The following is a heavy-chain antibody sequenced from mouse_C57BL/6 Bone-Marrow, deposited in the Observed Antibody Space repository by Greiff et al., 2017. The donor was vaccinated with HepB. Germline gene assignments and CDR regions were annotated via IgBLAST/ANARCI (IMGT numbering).Heavy chain of an antibody. CDR2: ISDGGSYT. V-gene: IGHV5-4*01. CDR3: AREGLLLWGFAY. CDR1: GFTFSSYA. Sequence: EVKLMESGGGLVKPGGSLKLSCAASGFTFSSYALSWVRQTPEKRLEWVATISDGGSYTYYPDNVKGRFTISRDNAKNNLYLQMSHLKSEDTAMYYCAREGLLLWGFAYWGQGTLVTVSA. J-gene: IGHJ3*01. D-gene: IGHD2-1*01.